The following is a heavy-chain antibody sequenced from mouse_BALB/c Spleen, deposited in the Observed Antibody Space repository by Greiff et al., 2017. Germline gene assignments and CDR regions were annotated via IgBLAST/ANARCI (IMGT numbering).Heavy chain of an antibody. CDR2: ISYDGSN. V-gene: IGHV3-6*02. J-gene: IGHJ2*01. Sequence: EVQLVESGPGLVKPSQSLSLTCSVTGYSITSGYYWNWIRQFPGNKLEWMGYISYDGSNNYNPSLKNRISITRDTSKNQFFLKLNSVTTEDTATYYCAREAQLGFFDYWGQGTTLTVSS. CDR3: AREAQLGFFDY. D-gene: IGHD3-1*01. CDR1: GYSITSGYY.